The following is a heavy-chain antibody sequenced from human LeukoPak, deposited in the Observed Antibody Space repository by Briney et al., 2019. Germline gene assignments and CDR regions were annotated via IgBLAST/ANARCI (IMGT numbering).Heavy chain of an antibody. CDR2: INPSGGST. D-gene: IGHD6-19*01. CDR3: ARGQWLVQGWDNWFDP. J-gene: IGHJ5*02. Sequence: GASVKVSCKASGYTFTSYYMHWVRQAPGQGLEWMGIINPSGGSTSYAQKFQGRVTMTRDMSTSTVYMELSSLRSEDTAVYYCARGQWLVQGWDNWFDPWGQGTLVTVSS. V-gene: IGHV1-46*01. CDR1: GYTFTSYY.